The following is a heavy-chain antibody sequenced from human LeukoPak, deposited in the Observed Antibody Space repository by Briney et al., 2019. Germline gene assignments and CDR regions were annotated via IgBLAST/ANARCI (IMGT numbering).Heavy chain of an antibody. Sequence: VASVKVSCKASGGTFSSYAISWVRQAPGQGLEWMGGIIPILGTANDAQKFQGRVTSTADESTSTAYMELSSLSSEDTAVYYCARGQRHYYDSSGYRGFDYWGQGTLVTVSS. J-gene: IGHJ4*02. CDR3: ARGQRHYYDSSGYRGFDY. V-gene: IGHV1-69*01. D-gene: IGHD3-22*01. CDR2: IIPILGTA. CDR1: GGTFSSYA.